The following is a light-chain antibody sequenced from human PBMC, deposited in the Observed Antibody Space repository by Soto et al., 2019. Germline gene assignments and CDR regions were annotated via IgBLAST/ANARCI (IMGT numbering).Light chain of an antibody. CDR3: SSYTSSDTLYVL. V-gene: IGLV2-18*02. CDR2: EVS. J-gene: IGLJ3*02. CDR1: SSDIGTYNF. Sequence: QAVLTQPPSASGSPGQSVTISCTGSSSDIGTYNFVSWYQHHPGKAPKLMIYEVSKRPSGVPDRFSGSKSGNTAFLTISGLHLEDEAVYYCSSYTSSDTLYVLFGGGTKLTVL.